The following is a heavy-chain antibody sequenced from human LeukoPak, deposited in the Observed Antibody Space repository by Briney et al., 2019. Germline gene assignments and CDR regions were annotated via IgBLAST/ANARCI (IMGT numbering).Heavy chain of an antibody. CDR2: ISGSGGST. D-gene: IGHD3-22*01. J-gene: IGHJ3*02. Sequence: GGSLRLSCAASGFTFSSYAMSWVRQAPGKGLEWVSAISGSGGSTYYADSVKSRFTISRDNSKNTLYLQMNSLRAEDTAVYYCAKDWYYYDSSGYYSYGAFDIWGQGTMVTVSS. CDR1: GFTFSSYA. CDR3: AKDWYYYDSSGYYSYGAFDI. V-gene: IGHV3-23*01.